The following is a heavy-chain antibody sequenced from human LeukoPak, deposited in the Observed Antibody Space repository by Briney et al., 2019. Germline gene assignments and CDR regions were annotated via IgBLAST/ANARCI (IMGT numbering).Heavy chain of an antibody. CDR3: AGQYYDFWSGYFPLDY. Sequence: SETLSLXCTVSGGSISSSSYYWGWIRQPPAKGLEWIGSIYYSGITYYNPSLKSRVTISVDTSKNQFSLRLSSVTAADTAVYYCAGQYYDFWSGYFPLDYWGQGTLVTVSS. V-gene: IGHV4-39*01. CDR1: GGSISSSSYY. J-gene: IGHJ4*02. CDR2: IYYSGIT. D-gene: IGHD3-3*01.